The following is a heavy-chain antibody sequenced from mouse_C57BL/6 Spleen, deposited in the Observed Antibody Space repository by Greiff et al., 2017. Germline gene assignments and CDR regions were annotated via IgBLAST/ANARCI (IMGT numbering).Heavy chain of an antibody. D-gene: IGHD2-3*01. CDR2: IRLKSDNYAT. V-gene: IGHV6-3*01. Sequence: EVKVEESGGGLVQPGGSMKLSCVASGFTFSNYWMNWVRQSPEKGLEWVAQIRLKSDNYATHYAESVKGRFTISRDDSKSSVYLQMNNLRAEDTGIYYCTSDGYYVRNYWGQGTTLTVSS. CDR3: TSDGYYVRNY. CDR1: GFTFSNYW. J-gene: IGHJ2*01.